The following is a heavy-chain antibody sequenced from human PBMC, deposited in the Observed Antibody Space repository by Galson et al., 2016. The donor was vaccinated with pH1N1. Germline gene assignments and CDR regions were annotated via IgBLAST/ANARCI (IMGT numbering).Heavy chain of an antibody. D-gene: IGHD3-10*01. Sequence: TLSLTCTVSGGSMTSGHYYWSWIRQLPDKGLEWIGYIYYGGKTYSNPSLKSRLTISVDTSKNQFSLKLNSVTAADTAVYYCAGGPAVSLLDYWGQGTLVSVSS. CDR1: GGSMTSGHYY. V-gene: IGHV4-31*03. CDR2: IYYGGKT. CDR3: AGGPAVSLLDY. J-gene: IGHJ4*02.